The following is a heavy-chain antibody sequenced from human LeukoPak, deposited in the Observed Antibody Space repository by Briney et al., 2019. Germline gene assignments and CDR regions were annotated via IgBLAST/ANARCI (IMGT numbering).Heavy chain of an antibody. J-gene: IGHJ4*02. D-gene: IGHD2-15*01. V-gene: IGHV3-30*02. CDR1: GITFTSHG. CDR3: AKDSVEDIVVVVAATLAQFDY. Sequence: GGSLRLSCVVSGITFTSHGMNWIRQAPGKGLEWVAFIQHDGSNKYHADSVKGRFTISRDNSKNTLYLQMNSLRAEDTAVYYCAKDSVEDIVVVVAATLAQFDYWGQGTLVTVSS. CDR2: IQHDGSNK.